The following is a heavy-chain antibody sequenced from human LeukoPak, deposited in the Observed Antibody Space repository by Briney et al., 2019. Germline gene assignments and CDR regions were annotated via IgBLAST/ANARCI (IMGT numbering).Heavy chain of an antibody. CDR1: GYTFTSYY. J-gene: IGHJ4*02. CDR2: INPSGGST. D-gene: IGHD1-26*01. V-gene: IGHV1-46*01. Sequence: ASVKVSCKASGYTFTSYYMHWVRQAPGQGLEWMGIINPSGGSTSYAHKFQGRVTMTRDTSTSTAYMELRSLRSDDTAVYYCATLRVVGATFYFDYWGQGTLVTVSS. CDR3: ATLRVVGATFYFDY.